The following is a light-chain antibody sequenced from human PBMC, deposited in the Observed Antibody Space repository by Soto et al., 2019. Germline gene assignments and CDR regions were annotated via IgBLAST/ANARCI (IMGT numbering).Light chain of an antibody. CDR3: QHYNSYSEA. Sequence: DIQLTQSPSTLSASVGERVIITCRASQSLSSWLAWYQRIPGQAPPLLIYDVFSLESGVPSRFSGSGSGTEFTLTFSSLQPDDFATYYCQHYNSYSEAFGQGTKVDIK. J-gene: IGKJ1*01. V-gene: IGKV1-5*01. CDR1: QSLSSW. CDR2: DVF.